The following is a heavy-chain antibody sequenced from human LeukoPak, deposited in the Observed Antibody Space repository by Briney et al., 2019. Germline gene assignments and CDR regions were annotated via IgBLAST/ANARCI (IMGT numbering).Heavy chain of an antibody. V-gene: IGHV3-23*01. J-gene: IGHJ3*02. CDR2: ISGSGGST. D-gene: IGHD3-22*01. CDR3: ARDRPLRPYYYDSSGYSDAFDI. Sequence: PGGSLRLSCAASGFTFSSYAMSWVRQAPGKGLEWVSAISGSGGSTYYADSVKGRFTISRDNSKNTLYLQMNSLRAEDTAVYYCARDRPLRPYYYDSSGYSDAFDIWGQGTMVTVSS. CDR1: GFTFSSYA.